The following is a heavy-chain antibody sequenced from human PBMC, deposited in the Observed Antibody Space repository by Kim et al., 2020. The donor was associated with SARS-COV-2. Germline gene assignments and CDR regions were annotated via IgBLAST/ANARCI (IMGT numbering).Heavy chain of an antibody. V-gene: IGHV3-21*01. CDR3: ARDREGSSWFSYYYYYMDV. CDR2: ISSSSSYI. D-gene: IGHD6-13*01. Sequence: GGSLRLSCAASGFTFSSYSMNWVRQAPGKGLEWVSSISSSSSYIYYADSVKGRFTISRDNAKNSLYLQMNSLRAEDTAVYYCARDREGSSWFSYYYYYMDVWGKGTTVTVSS. CDR1: GFTFSSYS. J-gene: IGHJ6*03.